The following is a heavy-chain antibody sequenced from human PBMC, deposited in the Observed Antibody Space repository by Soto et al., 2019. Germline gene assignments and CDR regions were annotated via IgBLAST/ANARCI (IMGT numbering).Heavy chain of an antibody. CDR3: ARGRSSGPYSWFDP. CDR2: INHSGST. V-gene: IGHV4-34*01. D-gene: IGHD3-22*01. CDR1: GGSFSGYY. Sequence: QVQLQQWGAGLLKPSETLSLTCAVYGGSFSGYYWSWIRQPPGKGLEWIGEINHSGSTNYNPSLKRRVTXXVXTXXNQFSLKLSSVTAADTAVYYCARGRSSGPYSWFDPWGQGTLVTVSS. J-gene: IGHJ5*02.